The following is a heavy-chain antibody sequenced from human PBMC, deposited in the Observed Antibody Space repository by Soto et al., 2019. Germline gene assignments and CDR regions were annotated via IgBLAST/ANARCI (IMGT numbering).Heavy chain of an antibody. V-gene: IGHV3-23*01. CDR3: AKVLPYCSSTSCYLEEAIHNWFDP. J-gene: IGHJ5*02. Sequence: GGSLRLSCAASGFTFSSYAMSWVRQAPGKGLEWVSAISGSGGSTYYADSVKGRFTISRDNSKNTLYLQMNSLRAEDTAVYYCAKVLPYCSSTSCYLEEAIHNWFDPWGQGTLVTVSS. CDR2: ISGSGGST. CDR1: GFTFSSYA. D-gene: IGHD2-2*01.